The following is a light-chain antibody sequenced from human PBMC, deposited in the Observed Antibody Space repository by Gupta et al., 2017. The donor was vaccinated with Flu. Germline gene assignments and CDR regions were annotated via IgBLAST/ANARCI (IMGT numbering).Light chain of an antibody. V-gene: IGLV8-61*01. CDR1: SGSVSSDYY. CDR2: NTN. J-gene: IGLJ2*01. CDR3: VTYTGRASLV. Sequence: QTVVTQEPSFSVSPGGTVTLTCGLSSGSVSSDYYPSWYQQHPGQAPRTLIYNTNTRSSGVPDRFSGSMLGNKAALTXTXPQAEDXADYYCVTYTGRASLVFGGGTKLTVL.